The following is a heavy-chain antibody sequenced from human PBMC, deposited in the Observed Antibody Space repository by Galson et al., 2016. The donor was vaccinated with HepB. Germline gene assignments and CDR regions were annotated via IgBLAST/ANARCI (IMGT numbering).Heavy chain of an antibody. CDR1: GGSISKPYW. CDR3: ARDPRTNCSGGSRYKWFDP. J-gene: IGHJ5*02. D-gene: IGHD2-15*01. Sequence: SETLSLTCAVSGGSISKPYWWTWVRQPPGKTLEWIGEIFHTGHTDYDPSLKSRVTISVDKSKNHFSLKLTSVTAADTAVYYCARDPRTNCSGGSRYKWFDPWGQGTLVTVSS. V-gene: IGHV4-4*02. CDR2: IFHTGHT.